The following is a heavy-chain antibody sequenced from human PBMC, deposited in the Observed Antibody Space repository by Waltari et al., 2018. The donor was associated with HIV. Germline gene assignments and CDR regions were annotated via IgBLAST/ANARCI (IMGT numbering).Heavy chain of an antibody. D-gene: IGHD3-22*01. CDR1: GGSVISSDYY. J-gene: IGHJ3*02. V-gene: IGHV4-30-4*08. CDR2: IYYNENT. CDR3: ARSRHDYYDSSGYYRGAFDI. Sequence: QVQLQESGPGLVKPSQTLSLTCPVSGGSVISSDYYWNWIRQPPGKGLEWIGYIYYNENTYYNPSLKSRLTISLDRSKSQFSLKLSSVTAADTAVYYCARSRHDYYDSSGYYRGAFDIWGQGTMVPVSS.